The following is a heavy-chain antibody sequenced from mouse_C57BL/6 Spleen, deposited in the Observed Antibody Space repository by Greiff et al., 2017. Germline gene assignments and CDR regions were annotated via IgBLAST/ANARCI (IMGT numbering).Heavy chain of an antibody. Sequence: VKLQESGPELVKPGASVKISCKASGYAFSSSWMNWVKQRPGKGLEWIGRIYPGDGDTNYNGKFKGKATLTADKSSSTAYMQLSSLTSEDSAVYFCARSPYGYGFDYWGQGTTLTVSS. CDR3: ARSPYGYGFDY. J-gene: IGHJ2*01. D-gene: IGHD2-2*01. CDR2: IYPGDGDT. CDR1: GYAFSSSW. V-gene: IGHV1-82*01.